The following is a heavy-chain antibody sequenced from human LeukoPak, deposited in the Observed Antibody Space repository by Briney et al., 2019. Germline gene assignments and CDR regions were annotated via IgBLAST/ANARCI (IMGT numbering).Heavy chain of an antibody. D-gene: IGHD4-23*01. CDR2: ISAYNGNT. J-gene: IGHJ5*02. Sequence: GASVKVSCKASGYTFTSYGISWVRQAPGQGLGWMGWISAYNGNTNYAQKLQGRVTMTTDTSTSTAYMELRSLRSDDTAVYYCARIFLSVVAPKRSFDPWGQGTLVTVSS. CDR1: GYTFTSYG. V-gene: IGHV1-18*01. CDR3: ARIFLSVVAPKRSFDP.